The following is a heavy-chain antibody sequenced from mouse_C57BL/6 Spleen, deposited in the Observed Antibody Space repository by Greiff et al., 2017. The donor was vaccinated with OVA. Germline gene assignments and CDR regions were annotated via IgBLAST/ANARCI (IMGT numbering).Heavy chain of an antibody. CDR2: ISDGGSYT. V-gene: IGHV5-4*03. CDR1: GFTFSSYA. J-gene: IGHJ4*01. D-gene: IGHD4-1*02. CDR3: ARAPQLYYAMDY. Sequence: EVMLVESGGGLVKPGGSLKLSCAASGFTFSSYAMSWVRQTPEKRLEWVATISDGGSYTYYPDNVKGRFTISRDNAKNNLYLQMSHLKSEDTAMYYCARAPQLYYAMDYWGQGTSVTVSS.